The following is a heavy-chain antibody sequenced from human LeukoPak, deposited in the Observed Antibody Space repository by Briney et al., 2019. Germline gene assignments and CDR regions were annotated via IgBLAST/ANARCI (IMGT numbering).Heavy chain of an antibody. D-gene: IGHD3-16*01. Sequence: GXXXKISCKGSGYSFTSYWIGWVRQMPGKGLEWMGIIYPGDSDTRYSPSFRGQVTISADKSISTAYLQWSSLKASDTAMYYCARLSDDYVIYWGQGTLVTVSS. CDR2: IYPGDSDT. J-gene: IGHJ4*02. CDR3: ARLSDDYVIY. CDR1: GYSFTSYW. V-gene: IGHV5-51*01.